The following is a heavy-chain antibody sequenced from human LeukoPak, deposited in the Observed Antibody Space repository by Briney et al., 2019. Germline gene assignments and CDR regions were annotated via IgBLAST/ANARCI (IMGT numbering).Heavy chain of an antibody. CDR2: ISAYNGNT. V-gene: IGHV1-18*01. CDR1: GYTFTSYG. Sequence: ASVKVSCKASGYTFTSYGISWVRQAPGQGLEWMGWISAYNGNTNYAQKLQGRVTMTTDTSTSTAYMELRSLRSDDTAVYYCARAFGRGDFWSGYYHDAFDIWGQGTMVTVSS. CDR3: ARAFGRGDFWSGYYHDAFDI. D-gene: IGHD3-3*01. J-gene: IGHJ3*02.